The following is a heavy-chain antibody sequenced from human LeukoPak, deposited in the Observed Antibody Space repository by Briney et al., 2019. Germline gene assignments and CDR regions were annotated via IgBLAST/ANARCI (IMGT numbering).Heavy chain of an antibody. J-gene: IGHJ3*02. CDR1: GGSITSNLHY. CDR3: ARRGQIDAFDI. CDR2: IYYRGTT. V-gene: IGHV4-39*07. Sequence: SETLSLTCTVSGGSITSNLHYWGWIRQPPGKGLEWIGSIYYRGTTYYNPSLKSRITISVDTSKNQFSLKLSSVTAADTAVYYCARRGQIDAFDIWGQGTMVTVSS. D-gene: IGHD3-10*01.